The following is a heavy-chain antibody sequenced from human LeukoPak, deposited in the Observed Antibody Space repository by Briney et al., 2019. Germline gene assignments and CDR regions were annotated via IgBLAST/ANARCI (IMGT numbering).Heavy chain of an antibody. Sequence: ASVKVSCKASGCTFTGYYMHRVRQAPRQGLEWMGWINSNSGGTNYAQKFHGRVTMTTDPSISTAYMELSRLRSDAAAVYYCARVRGYSYGPTFDYWGQGTLVTVSS. CDR1: GCTFTGYY. J-gene: IGHJ4*02. CDR2: INSNSGGT. V-gene: IGHV1-2*02. D-gene: IGHD5-18*01. CDR3: ARVRGYSYGPTFDY.